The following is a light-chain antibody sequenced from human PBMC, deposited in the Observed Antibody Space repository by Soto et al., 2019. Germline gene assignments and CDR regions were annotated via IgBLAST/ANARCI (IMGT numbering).Light chain of an antibody. V-gene: IGKV1-39*01. CDR3: QQSYTAPLT. CDR2: AAS. CDR1: QSISTY. J-gene: IGKJ4*01. Sequence: DIQMTQSPSSLSASVGDRVTISCRASQSISTYLNWYQQKPGKAPDLLIYAASSLQRGVPPRFSGSGSGTDFTLTIMSLQPEDFATYSCQQSYTAPLTFGGGTKVEIK.